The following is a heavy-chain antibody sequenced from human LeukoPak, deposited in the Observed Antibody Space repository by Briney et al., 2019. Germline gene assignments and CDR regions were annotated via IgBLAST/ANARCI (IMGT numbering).Heavy chain of an antibody. D-gene: IGHD2-2*02. CDR3: ARQDIVVVPAAIGGYYYYMDV. V-gene: IGHV5-51*01. J-gene: IGHJ6*03. Sequence: GESLQISCKGSGYSFTSYWIGWVRQMPGKGLEWMGIIYPGDSDTRYSPSFQGQVTISADKSISTAYLQWSSLKASDTAVYYCARQDIVVVPAAIGGYYYYMDVWGKGTTVTVSS. CDR2: IYPGDSDT. CDR1: GYSFTSYW.